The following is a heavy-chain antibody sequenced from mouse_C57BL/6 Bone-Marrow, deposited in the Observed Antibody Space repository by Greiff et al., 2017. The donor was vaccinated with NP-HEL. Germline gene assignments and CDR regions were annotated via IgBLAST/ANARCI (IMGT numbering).Heavy chain of an antibody. V-gene: IGHV7-1*01. Sequence: EVQVVESGGGLVQSGRSLRLSCATSGFTFSDFYMEWVRQAPGKGLEWIAASRNKANDYTTEYSASVKGRFIVSRDTSQSILYLQMNALRAEDTAIYYCARDDYGSSEGFADWGQGTLVTVSA. CDR3: ARDDYGSSEGFAD. J-gene: IGHJ3*01. CDR2: SRNKANDYTT. D-gene: IGHD1-1*01. CDR1: GFTFSDFY.